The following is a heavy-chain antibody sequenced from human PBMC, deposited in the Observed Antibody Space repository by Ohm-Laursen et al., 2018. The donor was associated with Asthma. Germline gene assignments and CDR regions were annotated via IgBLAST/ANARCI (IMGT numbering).Heavy chain of an antibody. J-gene: IGHJ4*02. Sequence: SVKVSCKASGGTFSSYAISWVRQAPGQGLEWMGGIIPIFGTANYAQKFQGRVTITADESTSTAYMELSSLRSEDTAVYYCASQVKGYGSGSFSTDYWGQGTLVTVSS. CDR1: GGTFSSYA. V-gene: IGHV1-69*13. D-gene: IGHD3-10*01. CDR2: IIPIFGTA. CDR3: ASQVKGYGSGSFSTDY.